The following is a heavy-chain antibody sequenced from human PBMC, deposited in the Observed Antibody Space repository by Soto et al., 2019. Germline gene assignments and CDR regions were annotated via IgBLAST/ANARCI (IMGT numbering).Heavy chain of an antibody. CDR1: GYTFTSYG. J-gene: IGHJ4*02. V-gene: IGHV1-18*04. Sequence: ASVKVSCKASGYTFTSYGISWVRQAPGQGLEWMGWISAYNGNTNYAQKLQGRVTMTTDTSTSTAYMELRSLRSDDTAVYYCARDAPYDYVWGSYRYTIYYFDYWGQGTLVTVSS. CDR2: ISAYNGNT. CDR3: ARDAPYDYVWGSYRYTIYYFDY. D-gene: IGHD3-16*02.